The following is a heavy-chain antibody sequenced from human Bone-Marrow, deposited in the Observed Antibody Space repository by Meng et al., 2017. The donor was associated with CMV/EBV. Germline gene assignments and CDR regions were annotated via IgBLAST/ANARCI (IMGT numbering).Heavy chain of an antibody. V-gene: IGHV3-21*01. CDR3: ARGGGATFT. Sequence: PSLSCAASGFTFSSYSMNWVRQAPGKGLEWVSSISSSSSYIYYADSVKGRFTISRDNAKNSLYLQMNSLRAEDTAVYYCARGGGATFTWGQGTLVTSPQ. J-gene: IGHJ5*02. CDR2: ISSSSSYI. CDR1: GFTFSSYS. D-gene: IGHD1-26*01.